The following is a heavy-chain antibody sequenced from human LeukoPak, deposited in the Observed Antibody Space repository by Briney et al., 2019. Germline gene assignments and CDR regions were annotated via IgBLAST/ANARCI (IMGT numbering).Heavy chain of an antibody. J-gene: IGHJ4*02. CDR3: ARVLPYYDILTGYYTRTFDY. CDR2: MNPNSGNT. CDR1: GYTFTSYD. D-gene: IGHD3-9*01. V-gene: IGHV1-8*01. Sequence: ASVKVSCKASGYTFTSYDINWVRQATGQGLEWMGWMNPNSGNTGYAQKFQGRVTMTRNTSISTAYMELSSLRSEDTAVYYCARVLPYYDILTGYYTRTFDYWGQGTLATVSS.